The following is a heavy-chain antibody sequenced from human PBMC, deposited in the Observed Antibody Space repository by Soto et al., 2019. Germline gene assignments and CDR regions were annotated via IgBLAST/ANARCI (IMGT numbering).Heavy chain of an antibody. Sequence: SETLSLTCTVSGGSVSSGSYYWIWIRQPPGKGLEWIGYIYYSGSTNYNPSLKSRVTISVDTSKNQFSLKLSSVTAADTAVYYCARDGLWFGELLYARNYYYGMDVWGQGTTVTVSS. CDR1: GGSVSSGSYY. CDR3: ARDGLWFGELLYARNYYYGMDV. J-gene: IGHJ6*02. V-gene: IGHV4-61*01. D-gene: IGHD3-10*01. CDR2: IYYSGST.